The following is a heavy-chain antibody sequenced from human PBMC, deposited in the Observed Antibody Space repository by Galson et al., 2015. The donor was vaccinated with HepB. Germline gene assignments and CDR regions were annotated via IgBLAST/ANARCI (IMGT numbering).Heavy chain of an antibody. CDR3: ARDLWPIVVVITHHDAFDI. Sequence: SVKVSCKASGYTFTSYAMHWVRQAPGQRLEWMGWINAGNGNTKYSQKFQGRVTITRDTSASTAYMELSSLRSEDTAVYYCARDLWPIVVVITHHDAFDIWGQGTMVTVSS. CDR1: GYTFTSYA. CDR2: INAGNGNT. D-gene: IGHD3-22*01. J-gene: IGHJ3*02. V-gene: IGHV1-3*01.